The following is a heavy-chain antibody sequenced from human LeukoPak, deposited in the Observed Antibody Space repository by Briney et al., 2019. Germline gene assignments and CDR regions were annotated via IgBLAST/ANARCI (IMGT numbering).Heavy chain of an antibody. CDR1: GYTFTSYY. CDR2: INPNSGGT. D-gene: IGHD3-22*01. J-gene: IGHJ3*02. CDR3: AREHYYDSSGYYSDDAFDI. V-gene: IGHV1-2*02. Sequence: ASVKVSCKASGYTFTSYYMHWVRQAPGQGLEWMGWINPNSGGTNYAQKFQGRVTMTRDTSISTAYMELSRLRSDDTAVYYCAREHYYDSSGYYSDDAFDIWGQGTMVTVSS.